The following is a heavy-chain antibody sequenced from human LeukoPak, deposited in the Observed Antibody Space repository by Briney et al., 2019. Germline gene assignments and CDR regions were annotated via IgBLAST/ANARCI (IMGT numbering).Heavy chain of an antibody. J-gene: IGHJ5*02. Sequence: ASVTVSCKASGATVYYMHWVRQAPGQGLEWLGWINPNSGGTNYAQKFQGRVTMTRDTSISTVYMELSRLRSDDTAVYYCARGGGLYCSSISCYNYFDPWGQGTLVTVSS. D-gene: IGHD2-2*01. CDR1: GATVYY. V-gene: IGHV1-2*02. CDR3: ARGGGLYCSSISCYNYFDP. CDR2: INPNSGGT.